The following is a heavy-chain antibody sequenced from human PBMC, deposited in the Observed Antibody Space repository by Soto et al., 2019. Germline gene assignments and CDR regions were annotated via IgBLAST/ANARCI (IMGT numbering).Heavy chain of an antibody. V-gene: IGHV1-69*12. CDR2: IIPIFGTA. D-gene: IGHD5-18*01. CDR3: ARAHQHRGYSYGWMDV. J-gene: IGHJ6*02. Sequence: QVQLVQSGAEVKKPGSSVKVSCKASGGTFSSYAISWVRQAPGQGLEWMGGIIPIFGTANYAQKFQGRVTITADESTSTAYMELSSLRSEDTAVYYCARAHQHRGYSYGWMDVWSQGTTVTVSS. CDR1: GGTFSSYA.